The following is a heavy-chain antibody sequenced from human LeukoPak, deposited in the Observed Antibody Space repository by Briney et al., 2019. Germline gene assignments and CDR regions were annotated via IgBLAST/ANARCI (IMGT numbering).Heavy chain of an antibody. V-gene: IGHV1-8*01. J-gene: IGHJ6*03. Sequence: ASVKVSCKASGYTFTSYDINWVRQATGQGLEWMGWMNPNRGNTGYAQKFQGRVTMTRNTSISTAYMELSSLRSEDTAVYYCARGRRSSSWSSYYYYYYMDVWGKGTTVTVSS. CDR3: ARGRRSSSWSSYYYYYYMDV. CDR2: MNPNRGNT. CDR1: GYTFTSYD. D-gene: IGHD6-13*01.